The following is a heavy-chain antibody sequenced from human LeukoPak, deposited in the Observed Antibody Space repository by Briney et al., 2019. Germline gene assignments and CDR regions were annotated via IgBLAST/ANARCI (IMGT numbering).Heavy chain of an antibody. D-gene: IGHD3-10*01. CDR3: AKSEMYCYGGICYPFYCMDV. CDR1: GFTFSNYA. CDR2: ISGSGDST. Sequence: WGSLRLSCAASGFTFSNYAMRWVRQDPGKGLECVSGISGSGDSTYYADSVKGRFTISRDNSKNTLYLQMNSLRAEDTAVYYCAKSEMYCYGGICYPFYCMDVWGKGTTVTVSS. J-gene: IGHJ6*03. V-gene: IGHV3-23*01.